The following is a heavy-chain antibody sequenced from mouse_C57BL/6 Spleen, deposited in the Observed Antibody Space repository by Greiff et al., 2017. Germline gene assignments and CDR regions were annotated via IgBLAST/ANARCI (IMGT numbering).Heavy chain of an antibody. V-gene: IGHV1-42*01. CDR3: VGAYYSNYDYAMDY. CDR1: GYSFTGYY. D-gene: IGHD2-5*01. J-gene: IGHJ4*01. CDR2: INPSTGGT. Sequence: EVQRVESGPELVKPGASVKISCKASGYSFTGYYMNWVKQSPEQSLEWIGEINPSTGGTTYNQKFKAKATLTVDKSSSTAYMQLKSLTSEDSAVYYCVGAYYSNYDYAMDYWGQGTSVTVSS.